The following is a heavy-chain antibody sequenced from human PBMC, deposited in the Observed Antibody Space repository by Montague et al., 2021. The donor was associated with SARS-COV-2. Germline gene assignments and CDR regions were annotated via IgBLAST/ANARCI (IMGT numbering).Heavy chain of an antibody. CDR2: IYYSGST. CDR1: GGSITSYY. D-gene: IGHD3-22*01. Sequence: SETLSLTCTVSGGSITSYYWSWIRQPPGKGLEYIGYIYYSGSTNYNPSLKSRVTMSVDTSKNQFSLKLSSVTAADTAVYYCARGRLYYDSSGYYFDYWGQGTLVTVSS. J-gene: IGHJ4*02. V-gene: IGHV4-59*08. CDR3: ARGRLYYDSSGYYFDY.